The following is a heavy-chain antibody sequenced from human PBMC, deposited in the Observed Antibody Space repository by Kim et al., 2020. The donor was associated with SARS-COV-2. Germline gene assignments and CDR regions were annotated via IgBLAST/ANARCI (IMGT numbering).Heavy chain of an antibody. D-gene: IGHD1-20*01. V-gene: IGHV3-23*01. CDR3: AKGGGGITAGTPFDY. CDR1: GFTFSSYA. Sequence: GGSLRLSCAASGFTFSSYAMSWVRQAPGKGLEWVSAISGSGGSTYYADSVKGRFTISRDNSKNTLYLQMNSLRAEDTAVYYCAKGGGGITAGTPFDYWGQGTLVTVSS. CDR2: ISGSGGST. J-gene: IGHJ4*02.